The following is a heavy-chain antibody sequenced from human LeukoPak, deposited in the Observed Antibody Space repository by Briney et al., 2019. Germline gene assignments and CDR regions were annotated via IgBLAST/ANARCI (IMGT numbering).Heavy chain of an antibody. D-gene: IGHD1-26*01. J-gene: IGHJ6*02. V-gene: IGHV4-34*01. CDR2: INHSGST. Sequence: QSSETLSLTCAVYGGSFSGYYWSWIRQPPGKGLEWIGEINHSGSTNYNPSLKSRVTISVDTSKNQFSLQLNSVTPEDTAVYYCARDLTVGATFSSVRPRPNYGMNVWGQGTTVTVSS. CDR3: ARDLTVGATFSSVRPRPNYGMNV. CDR1: GGSFSGYY.